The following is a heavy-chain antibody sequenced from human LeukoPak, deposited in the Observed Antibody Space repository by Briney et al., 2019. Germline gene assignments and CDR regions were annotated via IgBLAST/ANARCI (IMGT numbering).Heavy chain of an antibody. V-gene: IGHV1-2*02. Sequence: ASVKVSCKVSGYTFTGYYMHWVRQAPGPGREWMGWINPNSGGTNYAQKFQCRVTMTRDTSISTAYMELSRLRSDDTAVYYCARVSYYYGSGSYKDAFDIWGRGTMVTVSS. CDR1: GYTFTGYY. CDR2: INPNSGGT. CDR3: ARVSYYYGSGSYKDAFDI. D-gene: IGHD3-10*01. J-gene: IGHJ3*02.